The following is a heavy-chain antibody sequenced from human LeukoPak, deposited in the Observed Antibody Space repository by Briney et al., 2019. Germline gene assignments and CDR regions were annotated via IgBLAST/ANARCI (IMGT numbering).Heavy chain of an antibody. CDR3: AKDNTMIRGIIYYGMGV. CDR2: ISGSGGST. CDR1: GFTFSSYD. D-gene: IGHD3-10*01. V-gene: IGHV3-23*01. J-gene: IGHJ6*02. Sequence: PGGSLRLSCAASGFTFSSYDMNWVRQAPGKGLEWVSTISGSGGSTYYADSVTGRVTTSRDNSKNALYLQMSSLRAEDTAVYYCAKDNTMIRGIIYYGMGVWGQGTTVTVSS.